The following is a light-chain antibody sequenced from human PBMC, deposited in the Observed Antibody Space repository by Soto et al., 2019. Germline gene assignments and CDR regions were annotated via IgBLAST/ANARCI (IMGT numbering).Light chain of an antibody. Sequence: DIQMTQSPSTLSTSIGDRVTITCRASESVSNWLAWYQQIPGKAPKVLIYKASTLQIGVPSRFSGSGSGTEFTLTISSLQPDDFATYYCQQYDSLPWTFGQGTKVELK. V-gene: IGKV1-5*03. CDR2: KAS. CDR3: QQYDSLPWT. J-gene: IGKJ1*01. CDR1: ESVSNW.